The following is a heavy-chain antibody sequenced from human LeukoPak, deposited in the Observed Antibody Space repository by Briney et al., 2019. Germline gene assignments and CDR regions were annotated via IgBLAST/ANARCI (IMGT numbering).Heavy chain of an antibody. Sequence: SDTLSLTCTVSGGSISSGGYYWSWLRQHPGKGLEWMGYIYYSGSIYYNPSLKSRVTISVDTSKNQFSLKLSSVTAADTAVYYCARASDDILTGGSDYWGQGTLVTVSS. CDR1: GGSISSGGYY. CDR3: ARASDDILTGGSDY. J-gene: IGHJ4*02. V-gene: IGHV4-31*03. CDR2: IYYSGSI. D-gene: IGHD3-9*01.